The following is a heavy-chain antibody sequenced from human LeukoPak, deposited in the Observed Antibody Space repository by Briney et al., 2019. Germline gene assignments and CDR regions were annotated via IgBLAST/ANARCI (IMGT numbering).Heavy chain of an antibody. CDR3: ARAVVVTATLDY. J-gene: IGHJ4*02. V-gene: IGHV4-38-2*01. Sequence: SETLSLTCGVSGYSISSGYYWGWIRQPPGKGLEWIGSIYHSGSTYYNPSLKSRVTISVGTSKNQFSLKLSSVTAADTAVYYCARAVVVTATLDYWGQGTLVTVSS. D-gene: IGHD2-21*02. CDR1: GYSISSGYY. CDR2: IYHSGST.